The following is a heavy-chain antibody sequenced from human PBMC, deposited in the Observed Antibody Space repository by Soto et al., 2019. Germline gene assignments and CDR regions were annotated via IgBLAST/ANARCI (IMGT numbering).Heavy chain of an antibody. D-gene: IGHD3-22*01. CDR1: GYTFTNYW. J-gene: IGHJ5*02. Sequence: PGESLRICCKGSGYTFTNYWINWVRQVPGKGLEWMGRIDPTDSYTNYSPSFQGRVTISVDKSINTAYLQWSSLKASDTAMYYCAKTYYYDSAGYYAPFDPWGQGTLVTVS. CDR3: AKTYYYDSAGYYAPFDP. V-gene: IGHV5-10-1*01. CDR2: IDPTDSYT.